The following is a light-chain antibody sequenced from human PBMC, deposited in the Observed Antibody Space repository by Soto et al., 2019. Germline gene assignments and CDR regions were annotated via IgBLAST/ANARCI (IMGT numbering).Light chain of an antibody. Sequence: DIQMTQSPSSLSASVGDSVTITCRASQSISSYLNWYQQKPGKAPKLLIYAASSLQSGVPSRVSGSVAGTDFTLTISSLQPEDFATYYCQQSYSTSCTFGQGTQVQIK. CDR1: QSISSY. V-gene: IGKV1-39*01. J-gene: IGKJ1*01. CDR2: AAS. CDR3: QQSYSTSCT.